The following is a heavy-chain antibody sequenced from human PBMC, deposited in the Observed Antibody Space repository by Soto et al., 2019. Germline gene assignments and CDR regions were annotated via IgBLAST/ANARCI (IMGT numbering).Heavy chain of an antibody. D-gene: IGHD5-18*01. CDR3: ARVGYSYGYYSYAIDY. Sequence: EVPLVESGGGLVKPGGSLRLSCAASGFTFSSYSMNWVRQAPGKGLEWVSSISSSSSYIYYADSVKGRFTISRDNAKNSLYLQMNSLRAEDTAVYYCARVGYSYGYYSYAIDYWGQGTLVTVSS. CDR2: ISSSSSYI. CDR1: GFTFSSYS. J-gene: IGHJ4*02. V-gene: IGHV3-21*01.